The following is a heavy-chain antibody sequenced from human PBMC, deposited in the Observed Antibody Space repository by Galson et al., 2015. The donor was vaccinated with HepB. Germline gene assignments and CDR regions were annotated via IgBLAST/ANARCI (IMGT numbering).Heavy chain of an antibody. D-gene: IGHD4-23*01. Sequence: SLRLSCAASGFTFSSYAMHWVRQAPGKGLEWVAVISYDGSNKYYADSVKGRFTISRDNSKNTLYLQMNSLRAEDTAVYYCARAPPVYYGGPVMYYFDYWGQGTLVTVSS. V-gene: IGHV3-30*04. CDR2: ISYDGSNK. J-gene: IGHJ4*02. CDR3: ARAPPVYYGGPVMYYFDY. CDR1: GFTFSSYA.